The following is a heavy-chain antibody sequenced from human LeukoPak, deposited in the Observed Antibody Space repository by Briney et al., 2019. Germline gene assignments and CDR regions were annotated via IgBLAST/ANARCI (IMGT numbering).Heavy chain of an antibody. CDR3: AKDRSSWYRY. J-gene: IGHJ4*02. CDR2: ISGSGGST. CDR1: GFTFSSYS. V-gene: IGHV3-23*01. D-gene: IGHD6-13*01. Sequence: GGSLRLSCAAPGFTFSSYSMHWVRRAPGKGLEWVSAISGSGGSTYYADSVKGRFTISRDNSKNTLYLQMDSLRAEDTAVYYCAKDRSSWYRYGGQGTLVTVSS.